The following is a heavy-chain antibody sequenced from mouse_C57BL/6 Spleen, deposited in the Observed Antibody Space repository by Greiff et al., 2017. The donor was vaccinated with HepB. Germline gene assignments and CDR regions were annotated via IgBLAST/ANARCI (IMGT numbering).Heavy chain of an antibody. CDR2: IRSKSSNYAT. V-gene: IGHV10-3*01. Sequence: EVKVVESGGGLVQPKGSLKLSCAASGFTFNTYAMHWVRQAPGKGLEWVARIRSKSSNYATYYADSVKDRFTISRDDSQSMLYLQMNNLKTEDTAMYYCVRGGPYYGSSYGYFDVWGTGTTVTVSS. D-gene: IGHD1-1*01. J-gene: IGHJ1*03. CDR1: GFTFNTYA. CDR3: VRGGPYYGSSYGYFDV.